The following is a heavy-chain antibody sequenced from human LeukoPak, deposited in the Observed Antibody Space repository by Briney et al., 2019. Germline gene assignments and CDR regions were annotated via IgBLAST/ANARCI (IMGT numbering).Heavy chain of an antibody. Sequence: PGGSLRLSCVAPGFTFSSYWMHWVRQAPGKGLVWVSRVNSDGSSTSYADSVKGRFTISRDNAKNTLYLQMNSLRAEDTAVYYCASGRWSDYLDYWGQGTLVTVSS. CDR3: ASGRWSDYLDY. D-gene: IGHD3-3*01. J-gene: IGHJ4*02. CDR2: VNSDGSST. CDR1: GFTFSSYW. V-gene: IGHV3-74*01.